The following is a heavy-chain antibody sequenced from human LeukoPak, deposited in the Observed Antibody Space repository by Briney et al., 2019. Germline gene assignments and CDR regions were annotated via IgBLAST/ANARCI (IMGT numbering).Heavy chain of an antibody. CDR2: IPASGGST. Sequence: GGCLRLSCAASGFTFSSYVISWVRQAPGEGLEWVSSIPASGGSTYYADSVKGRFTISRDNSKNTPYLQMTRLRRADTAVYYCAKESSGGSYFDYWGQGTLATVSS. CDR3: AKESSGGSYFDY. D-gene: IGHD2-15*01. J-gene: IGHJ4*02. CDR1: GFTFSSYV. V-gene: IGHV3-23*01.